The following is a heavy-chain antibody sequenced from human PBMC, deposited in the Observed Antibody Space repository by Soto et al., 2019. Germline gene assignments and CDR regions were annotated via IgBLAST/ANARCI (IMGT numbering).Heavy chain of an antibody. V-gene: IGHV3-23*01. CDR2: ISGSGGST. D-gene: IGHD3-22*01. J-gene: IGHJ4*02. CDR3: ARYYYDSSPSWDYFDY. Sequence: PGGSLRLSCAASGFTFSSYAMSWVRQAPGKGLEWVSAISGSGGSTYYADSVKGRFTISRDNSKNTLYLQMNSLRAEDTAVYYCARYYYDSSPSWDYFDYWGQGTLVTVXS. CDR1: GFTFSSYA.